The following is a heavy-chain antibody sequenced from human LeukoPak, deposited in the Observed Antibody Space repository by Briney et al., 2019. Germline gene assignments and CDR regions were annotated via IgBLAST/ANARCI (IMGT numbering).Heavy chain of an antibody. Sequence: SETLSLTCTVSGGSISSYYWSWIRQPPGKGLEWIGYIYYSGSTNYNPSLKSRVTISVDTSKNQFSLKLSSVTAADTAVYYCARVLSSSWTPDGMDVWGLGTTVTVSS. CDR1: GGSISSYY. D-gene: IGHD6-13*01. CDR2: IYYSGST. J-gene: IGHJ6*02. V-gene: IGHV4-59*01. CDR3: ARVLSSSWTPDGMDV.